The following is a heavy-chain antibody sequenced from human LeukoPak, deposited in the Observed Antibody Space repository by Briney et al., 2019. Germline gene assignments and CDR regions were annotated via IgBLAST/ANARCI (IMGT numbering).Heavy chain of an antibody. CDR1: GFTFSGYS. D-gene: IGHD6-13*01. CDR2: ISSSSSTI. CDR3: ASLYSSSWYPLAFDI. Sequence: PGGSLRLSCAASGFTFSGYSMNWVRQAPGKGLEWVSYISSSSSTIYYADSVKGRFTISRDNAKNSLYLQMNSLRAEDTAVYYCASLYSSSWYPLAFDIWGQGTMVTVSS. J-gene: IGHJ3*02. V-gene: IGHV3-48*01.